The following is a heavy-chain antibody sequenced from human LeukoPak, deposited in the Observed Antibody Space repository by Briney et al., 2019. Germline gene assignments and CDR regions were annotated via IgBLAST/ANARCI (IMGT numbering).Heavy chain of an antibody. D-gene: IGHD5-18*01. V-gene: IGHV1-3*01. Sequence: ASVKVSRKASGYTFTSYAMHWVRQAPGQRLEWMGWINAGNGNTKYSQKFQGRVTITRDTSASTAYMELSSLRSEDTAVYYCARDHPVQLWLLGYWGQGTLVTVSS. CDR3: ARDHPVQLWLLGY. J-gene: IGHJ4*02. CDR2: INAGNGNT. CDR1: GYTFTSYA.